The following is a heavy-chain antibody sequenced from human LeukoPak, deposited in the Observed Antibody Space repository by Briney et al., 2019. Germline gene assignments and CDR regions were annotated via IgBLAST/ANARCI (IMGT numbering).Heavy chain of an antibody. CDR3: ARRLRGTADAFDI. J-gene: IGHJ3*02. Sequence: GESLKISCAGSGYRFTNYWIGWVRQMPGKGLEWMGIIYSGDSDTRYTPSFEGQVTISVDKSISTAYLQWSSLKASDTAMYYCARRLRGTADAFDIWGQGTMVTVS. CDR2: IYSGDSDT. CDR1: GYRFTNYW. V-gene: IGHV5-51*01. D-gene: IGHD3-16*01.